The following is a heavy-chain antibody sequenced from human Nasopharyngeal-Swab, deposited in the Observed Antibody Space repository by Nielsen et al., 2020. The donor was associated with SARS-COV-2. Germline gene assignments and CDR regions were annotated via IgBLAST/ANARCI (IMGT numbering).Heavy chain of an antibody. CDR3: ARGYPLRGMDV. CDR2: IYYSGSI. J-gene: IGHJ6*02. V-gene: IGHV4-59*13. D-gene: IGHD1-26*01. Sequence: SETLSLTCTVSGGSISSYYWSWIRQPPGKGLEWIGYIYYSGSINYNPSLKSRVTISVDTSKNQFSLKLSSVTAADTAVYYCARGYPLRGMDVWGQGTTVTVSS. CDR1: GGSISSYY.